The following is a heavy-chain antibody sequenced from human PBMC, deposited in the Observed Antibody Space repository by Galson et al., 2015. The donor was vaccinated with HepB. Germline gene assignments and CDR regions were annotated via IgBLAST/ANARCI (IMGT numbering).Heavy chain of an antibody. CDR3: ARGDIVGYYMDV. D-gene: IGHD2-21*01. CDR1: GFTFSRHW. V-gene: IGHV3-74*01. CDR2: IYDDGSIT. J-gene: IGHJ6*03. Sequence: SLRLSCAASGFTFSRHWMHWVRQAPGKGLVWISRIYDDGSITNYADFAKGRFTISRDNAKNTLYLQVNSLRAEDTAMYYCARGDIVGYYMDVWGKGTTVTVSS.